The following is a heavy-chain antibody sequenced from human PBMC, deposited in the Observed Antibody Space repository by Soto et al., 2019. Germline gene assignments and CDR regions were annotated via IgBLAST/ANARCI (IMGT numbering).Heavy chain of an antibody. D-gene: IGHD5-18*01. J-gene: IGHJ6*03. Sequence: EVQLVQSGAEVKKPGESLKISCKGSGYSFTSYWIGWVRQMPGKGLEWMGIIYPGDSDTRYSPSFQGQVTISADKSISTAYLQWSSLKASDTAMYYCARRYTAMGSDYYMDVWGKGTTVTVSS. CDR1: GYSFTSYW. CDR2: IYPGDSDT. V-gene: IGHV5-51*03. CDR3: ARRYTAMGSDYYMDV.